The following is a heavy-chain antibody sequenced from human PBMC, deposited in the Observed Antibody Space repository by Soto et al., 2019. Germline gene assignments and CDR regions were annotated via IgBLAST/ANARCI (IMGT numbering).Heavy chain of an antibody. Sequence: TGGSLRLSCGASGFTFSSYGMSWGRQAPGKGLEWVANIKQDGSEKDYVDSVKGRFPISRDNAKNSLFLQMNSLRAEDTAVYYCASRGTDAFDIWGQGTMVTVSS. CDR2: IKQDGSEK. CDR3: ASRGTDAFDI. J-gene: IGHJ3*02. D-gene: IGHD5-12*01. V-gene: IGHV3-7*01. CDR1: GFTFSSYG.